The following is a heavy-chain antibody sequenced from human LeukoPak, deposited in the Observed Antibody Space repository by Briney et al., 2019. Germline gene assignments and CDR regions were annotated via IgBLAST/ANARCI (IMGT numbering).Heavy chain of an antibody. CDR2: IYYSGST. V-gene: IGHV4-59*01. CDR3: ARIYGGNHRGLFDY. Sequence: SETLSLTCTVSGGSISSYYWSWIRQPPGKGLEWIGYIYYSGSTNYNPSLKSRVTISVDTSKNQFSLKLSSVTAADTAVYYCARIYGGNHRGLFDYWGQGTLVTVSS. J-gene: IGHJ4*02. CDR1: GGSISSYY. D-gene: IGHD4-23*01.